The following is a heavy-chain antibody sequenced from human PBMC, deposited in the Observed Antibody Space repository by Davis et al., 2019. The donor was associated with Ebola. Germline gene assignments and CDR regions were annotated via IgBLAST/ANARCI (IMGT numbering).Heavy chain of an antibody. Sequence: SETLSLTCTVSGGSISSYYWSWIRQPAGKGLEWIGRIYTSGSTNYNPSLKSRVTMSVDTSKNQFSLKLTSVTAADTAVYYCARVRALTVFGVAAFDLWGQGNQVIVSP. CDR3: ARVRALTVFGVAAFDL. CDR2: IYTSGST. CDR1: GGSISSYY. D-gene: IGHD3-3*01. J-gene: IGHJ4*02. V-gene: IGHV4-4*07.